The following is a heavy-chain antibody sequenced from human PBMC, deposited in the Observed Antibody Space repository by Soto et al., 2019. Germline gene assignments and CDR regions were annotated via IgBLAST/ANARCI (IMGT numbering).Heavy chain of an antibody. D-gene: IGHD2-2*01. CDR2: INNSGDNI. CDR1: GFTFNNYA. J-gene: IGHJ4*02. Sequence: PGGSLRLSCAASGFTFNNYAMSWVRQAPGKGLEWVSSINNSGDNIYYADSVKGRFTISRDNSKSTLYLQMNSLRAEDTAVYYCAKTFLARYCSSSICYDPADYFDYWGQGTLVTVSS. CDR3: AKTFLARYCSSSICYDPADYFDY. V-gene: IGHV3-23*01.